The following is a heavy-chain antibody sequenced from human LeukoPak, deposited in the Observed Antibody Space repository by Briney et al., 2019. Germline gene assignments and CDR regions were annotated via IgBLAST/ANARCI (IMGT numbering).Heavy chain of an antibody. J-gene: IGHJ4*02. CDR1: GGSISSSSYY. D-gene: IGHD3-10*01. V-gene: IGHV4-39*01. Sequence: PSETLSLTCTVSGGSISSSSYYWGWIRQPPGKGLEWIGSIYYSGSTYYNPSLKSRVTISVDTSKNQFSLKLSSVTAADTAVYYCASHYYGSGSYNDYWGRGTLVTVSS. CDR3: ASHYYGSGSYNDY. CDR2: IYYSGST.